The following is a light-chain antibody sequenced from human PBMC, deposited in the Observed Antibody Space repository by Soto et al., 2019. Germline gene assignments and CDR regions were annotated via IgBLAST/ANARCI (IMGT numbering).Light chain of an antibody. CDR2: NSD. J-gene: IGLJ3*02. Sequence: QSVLTQPPSXXXXXGQRVTISCSGTTSNIGSNAVHWYKQVPGAAPSVVIYNSDQRPSGVPDRFSGSKSGTSASLAISGLQSEDEADYYCATWDDSLNGCVFGGGTKVTVL. V-gene: IGLV1-44*01. CDR1: TSNIGSNA. CDR3: ATWDDSLNGCV.